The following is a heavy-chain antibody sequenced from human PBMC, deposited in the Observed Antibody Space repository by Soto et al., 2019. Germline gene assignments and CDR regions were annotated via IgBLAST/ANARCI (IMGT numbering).Heavy chain of an antibody. D-gene: IGHD3-10*01. V-gene: IGHV4-59*08. CDR1: GGSISSYY. Sequence: SETLSLTCTVSGGSISSYYWSWIRQPPGKGLEWIGYIYYSGSTNYNPSLKSRVTISVDTSKNQFSLKLSSVTAADTAVYYCARHGPGSIFDYWGQGTLVTVSS. CDR2: IYYSGST. CDR3: ARHGPGSIFDY. J-gene: IGHJ4*02.